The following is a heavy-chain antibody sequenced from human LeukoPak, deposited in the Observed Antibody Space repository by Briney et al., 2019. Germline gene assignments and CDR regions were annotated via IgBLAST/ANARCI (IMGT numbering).Heavy chain of an antibody. Sequence: EASVKVSCKASGYTFTSYGISWVRQAPGQGLEWMGWISAYNGNTNYAQKLQGRVTMTTDTSTSTAYMELRSLRSDDTAVYYCARTLPTGAYYYYYGMDVWGQGTTVTVSS. CDR3: ARTLPTGAYYYYYGMDV. CDR1: GYTFTSYG. V-gene: IGHV1-18*01. J-gene: IGHJ6*02. D-gene: IGHD4-17*01. CDR2: ISAYNGNT.